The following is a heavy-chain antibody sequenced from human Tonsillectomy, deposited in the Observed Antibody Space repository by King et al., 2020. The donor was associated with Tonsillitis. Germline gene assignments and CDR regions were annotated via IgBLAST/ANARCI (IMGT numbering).Heavy chain of an antibody. D-gene: IGHD2-2*01. CDR3: AREGSTSSSRADY. V-gene: IGHV1-2*02. CDR1: GYTFTDYY. CDR2: INPNNGGT. J-gene: IGHJ4*02. Sequence: VQLVESGAEVKKPGASVKVSCKASGYTFTDYYIHWVRQAPGQGLEWMGWINPNNGGTKYAQNFQGRVTVTRDTSVSTAYMELSGLRYEDTAVYYCAREGSTSSSRADYWGQGTLVTVSS.